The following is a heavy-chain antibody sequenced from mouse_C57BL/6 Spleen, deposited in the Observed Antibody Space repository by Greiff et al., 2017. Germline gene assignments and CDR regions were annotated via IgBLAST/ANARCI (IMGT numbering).Heavy chain of an antibody. J-gene: IGHJ4*01. D-gene: IGHD2-4*01. CDR3: ARLDYDGGYAMDY. V-gene: IGHV5-17*01. Sequence: EVQGVESGGGLVKPGGSLKLSCAASGFTFSDYGMHWVRQAPEKGLEWVAYISSGSSTIYYADTVKGRFTISRDNAKNTLFLQMTSLRSEDTAMYYCARLDYDGGYAMDYWGQGTSVTVSS. CDR2: ISSGSSTI. CDR1: GFTFSDYG.